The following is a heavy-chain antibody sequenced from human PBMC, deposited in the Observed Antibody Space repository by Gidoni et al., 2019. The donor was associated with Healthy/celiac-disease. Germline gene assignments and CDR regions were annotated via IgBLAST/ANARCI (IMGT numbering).Heavy chain of an antibody. J-gene: IGHJ4*02. Sequence: EVQLVESGGGLVQPGGSLRLSCAASGFTFSSYEMNWVRQAPGKGLEWVSYISSSGSTIYYADSVKGRFTISRDNAKNSLYLQMNSLRAEDTAVYYCARDGSGSYSNFYFDYWGQGTLVTVSS. D-gene: IGHD1-26*01. CDR1: GFTFSSYE. V-gene: IGHV3-48*03. CDR2: ISSSGSTI. CDR3: ARDGSGSYSNFYFDY.